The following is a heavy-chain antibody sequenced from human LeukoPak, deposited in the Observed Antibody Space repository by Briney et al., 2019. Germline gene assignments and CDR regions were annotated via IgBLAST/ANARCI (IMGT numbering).Heavy chain of an antibody. J-gene: IGHJ4*02. Sequence: SVKVSCKASGGTFSSYAISWVRQAPGQGLEWMGGIIPIFGTANYAQKFQGRVTITADESTSTAYMELSSLRSEDTAVYYCARGYYGSGSYYNGLGYWGQGTLATVSS. V-gene: IGHV1-69*13. CDR3: ARGYYGSGSYYNGLGY. CDR2: IIPIFGTA. D-gene: IGHD3-10*01. CDR1: GGTFSSYA.